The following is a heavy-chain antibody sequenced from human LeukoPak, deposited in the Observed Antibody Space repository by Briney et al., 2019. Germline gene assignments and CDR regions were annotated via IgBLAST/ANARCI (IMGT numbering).Heavy chain of an antibody. CDR1: GFTFSSYS. CDR2: ISSSSSYI. J-gene: IGHJ4*02. D-gene: IGHD2-21*02. V-gene: IGHV3-21*01. Sequence: GGSLRLSCAASGFTFSSYSMTWFRQAPGKGLEWVSSISSSSSYIYYADSVKGRFTISRDNAKNPLYLQMNSLRAEDTAVYYCARAYCGGDCYLFDYWGQGTLVTVSS. CDR3: ARAYCGGDCYLFDY.